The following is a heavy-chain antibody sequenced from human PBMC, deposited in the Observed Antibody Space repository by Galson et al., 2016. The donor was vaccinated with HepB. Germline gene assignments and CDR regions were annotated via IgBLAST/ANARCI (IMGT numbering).Heavy chain of an antibody. Sequence: QSGAEVKKPGESLQISCKGSGYMFTNYWIGWVRQVPGKGLEWMGSIYPGDSEARYSPSFQGQVTISAAESISTAYLQWNSLKASNTAIYYCARVGIAANSYNWFDPWGQGTLVTVSS. D-gene: IGHD2-2*03. V-gene: IGHV5-51*01. CDR2: IYPGDSEA. CDR1: GYMFTNYW. J-gene: IGHJ5*02. CDR3: ARVGIAANSYNWFDP.